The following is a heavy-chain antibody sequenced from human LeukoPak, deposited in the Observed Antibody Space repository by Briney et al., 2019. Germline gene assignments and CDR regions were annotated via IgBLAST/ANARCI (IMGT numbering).Heavy chain of an antibody. CDR3: ATYTHWVAGDV. D-gene: IGHD3-16*01. CDR1: GFTFSDSW. Sequence: GGSLRLSCAASGFTFSDSWMSWVRQAPGKGLEWVANMNQDGSAKGYVDSVKGRFTISRDNARNSLYLQISSLRPEDTAVYYCATYTHWVAGDVWGQGTTVTVSS. J-gene: IGHJ6*02. V-gene: IGHV3-7*01. CDR2: MNQDGSAK.